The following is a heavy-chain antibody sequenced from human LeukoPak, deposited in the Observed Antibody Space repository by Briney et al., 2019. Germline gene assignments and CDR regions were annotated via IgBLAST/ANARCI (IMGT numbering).Heavy chain of an antibody. D-gene: IGHD6-13*01. V-gene: IGHV3-74*01. J-gene: IGHJ4*02. CDR1: GFTFSSYA. CDR2: INTDGSSI. Sequence: PGGSLRLSCAASGFTFSSYAMSWVRQAPGKGLVWVSRINTDGSSITYADSVKGRFTISRDNAKNTLYLQMNSLRAEDTAVYYCARDREQLLDYWGQGTLVTVSS. CDR3: ARDREQLLDY.